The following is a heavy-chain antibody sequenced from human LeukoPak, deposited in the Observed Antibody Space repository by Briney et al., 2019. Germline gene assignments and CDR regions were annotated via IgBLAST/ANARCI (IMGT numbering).Heavy chain of an antibody. CDR2: IKQDGSEK. D-gene: IGHD4-23*01. J-gene: IGHJ5*02. V-gene: IGHV3-7*01. CDR3: AREVTSARFDP. Sequence: GRSLRLSCAASGFTFSSYWMSWVRQAPGKGLEWVANIKQDGSEKYYVDSVKGRFTISRDNAKNSLYLQLNSLRGEDTAVYYCAREVTSARFDPWGQGTLVTVSS. CDR1: GFTFSSYW.